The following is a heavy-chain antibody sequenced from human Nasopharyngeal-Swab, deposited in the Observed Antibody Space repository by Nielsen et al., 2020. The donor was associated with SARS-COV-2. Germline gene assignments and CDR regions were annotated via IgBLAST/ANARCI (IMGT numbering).Heavy chain of an antibody. J-gene: IGHJ6*02. D-gene: IGHD3-16*02. CDR3: ARGIGNYPSYYYYALDV. Sequence: SETRSPTCPVSGGSISSASHYWGWIRQPPGKGLEWIGNIYYSGSTYYNPSLKSRVIISVDTSESQFSLRLISVTAADTAVYYCARGIGNYPSYYYYALDVWGQGTTVTVSS. V-gene: IGHV4-39*07. CDR1: GGSISSASHY. CDR2: IYYSGST.